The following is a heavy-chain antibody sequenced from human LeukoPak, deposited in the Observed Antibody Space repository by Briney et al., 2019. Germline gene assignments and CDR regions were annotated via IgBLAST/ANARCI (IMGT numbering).Heavy chain of an antibody. Sequence: GGSLRLSCAASGFTFSDYYMFWIRQAPGKGLEWVSYISNSGSIIYYADSVKGRFTVSRDNAKDSLYLQMYSLRAEDTAVYYCARAVSADTAMVYFDYWGQGTLVTVSS. CDR3: ARAVSADTAMVYFDY. D-gene: IGHD5-18*01. V-gene: IGHV3-11*01. CDR2: ISNSGSII. CDR1: GFTFSDYY. J-gene: IGHJ4*02.